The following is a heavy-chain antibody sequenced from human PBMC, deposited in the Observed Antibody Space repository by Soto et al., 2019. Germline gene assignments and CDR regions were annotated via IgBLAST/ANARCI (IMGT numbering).Heavy chain of an antibody. CDR1: RYTFTSYG. Sequence: QVQLVQSGAEVKKPGASVKVSCKASRYTFTSYGMHWVRQAPGQRLEWMGWINAGNGDTKYSQKFQGRITITRDTSASTVHMELSSLRSEDTAVYYCARDGAVAGNINFDCWGQGTLVTVSS. V-gene: IGHV1-3*01. J-gene: IGHJ4*02. CDR3: ARDGAVAGNINFDC. D-gene: IGHD6-19*01. CDR2: INAGNGDT.